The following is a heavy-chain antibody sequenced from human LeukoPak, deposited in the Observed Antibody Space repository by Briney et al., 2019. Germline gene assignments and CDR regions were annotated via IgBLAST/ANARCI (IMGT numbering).Heavy chain of an antibody. CDR1: GFTFRGYG. J-gene: IGHJ4*02. CDR2: TRSKIYGGAP. CDR3: ARGQTVPGAKYYFDF. D-gene: IGHD2/OR15-2a*01. Sequence: GGSLRLSCLTSGFTFRGYGLGWVRQAPGMGLEWVSFTRSKIYGGAPEYAASVRGRFSVSRDDSESVAYLQMNNLKSEDTGVYYCARGQTVPGAKYYFDFWSPGTLVTVSS. V-gene: IGHV3-49*04.